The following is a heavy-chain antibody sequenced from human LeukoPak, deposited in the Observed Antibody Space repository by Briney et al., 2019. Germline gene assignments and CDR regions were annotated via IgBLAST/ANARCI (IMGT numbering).Heavy chain of an antibody. CDR1: GFTFSSYG. J-gene: IGHJ4*02. Sequence: GGSLRLSCAASGFTFSSYGMHWVRQAPGKGLEWVAFIRYDGSNKYYADSVKGRFTVSRDNSKNTLYLQMNSLRAEDTAVYYCAKDPQWDYVWGSYRSYFDYWGQGTLVTVSS. D-gene: IGHD3-16*02. CDR3: AKDPQWDYVWGSYRSYFDY. CDR2: IRYDGSNK. V-gene: IGHV3-30*02.